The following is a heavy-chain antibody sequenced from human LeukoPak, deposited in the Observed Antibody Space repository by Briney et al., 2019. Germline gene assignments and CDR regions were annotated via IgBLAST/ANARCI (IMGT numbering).Heavy chain of an antibody. V-gene: IGHV3-9*01. CDR3: AKGKKMTVAGLFDY. CDR1: GFTFDDYA. J-gene: IGHJ4*02. D-gene: IGHD6-19*01. CDR2: ISWNSGGI. Sequence: GRSLRLSCAASGFTFDDYAMHWVRQAPGKGLEWVSGISWNSGGIGYADSVKGRFTISRDNAKNSLYLQMNSLRADDTALYYCAKGKKMTVAGLFDYWGQGTLVTVSS.